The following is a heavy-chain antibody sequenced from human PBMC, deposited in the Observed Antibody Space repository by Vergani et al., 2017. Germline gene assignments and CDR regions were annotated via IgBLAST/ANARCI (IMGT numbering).Heavy chain of an antibody. J-gene: IGHJ5*02. V-gene: IGHV1-69*18. CDR2: SIPIFGTA. CDR1: GGTFSSYA. D-gene: IGHD2-2*01. CDR3: AGSPRVVPEAFDP. Sequence: QVQLVQSGAEVKKPGSSVKVSCKASGGTFSSYAISWVRQAPGQGLEWMGRSIPIFGTANYAQKFQGRVTITAAESKSTAYMELSRLRSEDTAVYYCAGSPRVVPEAFDPWGQGTLVTVSS.